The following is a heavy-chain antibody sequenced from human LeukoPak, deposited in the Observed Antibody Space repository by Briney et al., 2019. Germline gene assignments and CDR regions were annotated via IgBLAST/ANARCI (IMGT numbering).Heavy chain of an antibody. CDR2: ISSSGSTI. CDR1: GFTFSSYE. Sequence: GGSLRLSCAASGFTFSSYEMTWVRQAPGKGLEWVSYISSSGSTIYYADSVKGRFTISRDNAENSLYLQMNSLRAEDTAVYYCAGAGSNSGYVDGGQGTLVTVSS. J-gene: IGHJ4*02. D-gene: IGHD5-12*01. V-gene: IGHV3-48*03. CDR3: AGAGSNSGYVD.